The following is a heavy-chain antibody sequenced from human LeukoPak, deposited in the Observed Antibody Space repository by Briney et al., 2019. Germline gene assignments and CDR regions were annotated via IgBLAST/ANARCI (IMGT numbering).Heavy chain of an antibody. V-gene: IGHV3-74*01. Sequence: GGSLRLSCAASGFTFSDTWMHWVRQAPGEGLVWVSRIRSDGSDTRYAESVKGRFTISRDNAKNTLYLQMNSLRAEDTAVYYCARDHSYGFFLYMDVWGKGTTVTVSS. D-gene: IGHD5-18*01. CDR1: GFTFSDTW. CDR3: ARDHSYGFFLYMDV. J-gene: IGHJ6*03. CDR2: IRSDGSDT.